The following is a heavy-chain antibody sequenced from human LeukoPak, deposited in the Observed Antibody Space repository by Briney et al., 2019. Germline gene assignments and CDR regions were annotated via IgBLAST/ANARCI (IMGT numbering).Heavy chain of an antibody. CDR3: ASSPRYCYGHYFDY. J-gene: IGHJ4*02. CDR2: INHSGST. V-gene: IGHV4-38-2*02. CDR1: GYSISSGYY. Sequence: NSSETLSLTCTVSGYSISSGYYWSWIRQPPGKGLGWIGEINHSGSTNYNPSLKSRVTISVDTSKNQFSLKLSSVTAADTAVYYCASSPRYCYGHYFDYLGQGTLVTVSS. D-gene: IGHD5-18*01.